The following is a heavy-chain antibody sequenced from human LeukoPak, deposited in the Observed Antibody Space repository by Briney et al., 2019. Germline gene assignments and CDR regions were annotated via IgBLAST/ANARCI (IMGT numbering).Heavy chain of an antibody. CDR2: IFSGDDT. J-gene: IGHJ4*02. Sequence: GGSLRLSCAASGFTVSSNYIAWVRQAPGMGLEWVSVIFSGDDTYYADSVKGRFTISRDNSRNRLHLQMNSLRAEDTAVYYCARDRGGSSGWYHGYYFDYWGQGTLVTVSS. CDR3: ARDRGGSSGWYHGYYFDY. V-gene: IGHV3-66*01. CDR1: GFTVSSNY. D-gene: IGHD6-19*01.